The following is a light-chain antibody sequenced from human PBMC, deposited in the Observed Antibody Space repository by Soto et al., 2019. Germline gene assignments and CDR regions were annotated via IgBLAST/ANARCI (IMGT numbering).Light chain of an antibody. CDR2: GAS. V-gene: IGKV3-20*01. J-gene: IGKJ1*01. Sequence: EVVLTLSPGTLSLYPGERATLSCRASQSVSSSYLAWYQQKPGQAPRLLIYGASSRATGIPDRFSGSGSGTDFTLTITRLAPEDFAVYFCQQYGSSPPTFSQGTKV. CDR3: QQYGSSPPT. CDR1: QSVSSSY.